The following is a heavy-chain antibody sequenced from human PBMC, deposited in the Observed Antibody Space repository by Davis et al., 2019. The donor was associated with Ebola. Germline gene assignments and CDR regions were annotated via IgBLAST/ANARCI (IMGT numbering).Heavy chain of an antibody. D-gene: IGHD5-24*01. CDR1: GFTFSGYW. CDR3: TRDAREMATNY. V-gene: IGHV3-74*01. Sequence: HTGGSLRLSCVASGFTFSGYWMHWVRQAPGKGLVWVSRINSDGSTTNYADSVKGRFTVSRDNAKNTVYLQLNSLRAEDTAVYYCTRDAREMATNYWGQGTLVTVSS. J-gene: IGHJ4*02. CDR2: INSDGSTT.